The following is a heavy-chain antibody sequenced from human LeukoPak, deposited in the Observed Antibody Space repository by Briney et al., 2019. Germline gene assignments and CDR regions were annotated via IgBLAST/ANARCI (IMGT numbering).Heavy chain of an antibody. Sequence: GGSLRLSCAASGFTFSRYTMNWVRQAPGKGLEWVANIDQDGSKKFYVDSVKGRFTISRDNAKNALYLQMNSLRAEDTGVYFCARGQTLTFWGQGTLVTVSS. V-gene: IGHV3-7*01. CDR1: GFTFSRYT. CDR3: ARGQTLTF. J-gene: IGHJ4*02. CDR2: IDQDGSKK.